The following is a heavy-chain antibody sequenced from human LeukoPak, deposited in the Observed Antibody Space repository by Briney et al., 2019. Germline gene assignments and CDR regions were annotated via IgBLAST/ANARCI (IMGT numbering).Heavy chain of an antibody. V-gene: IGHV4-31*03. CDR1: GASISSGGYY. J-gene: IGHJ2*01. D-gene: IGHD5-12*01. CDR3: ARGGGGYSWYFDL. Sequence: SETLSLTCTVSGASISSGGYYWSWIRQHPGKGLEWIGYIYYSGSTYYTPSLKNRVTISVATSKNQFSLRLSSVTAVDTAVYYCARGGGGYSWYFDLWGRGTLVTVSS. CDR2: IYYSGST.